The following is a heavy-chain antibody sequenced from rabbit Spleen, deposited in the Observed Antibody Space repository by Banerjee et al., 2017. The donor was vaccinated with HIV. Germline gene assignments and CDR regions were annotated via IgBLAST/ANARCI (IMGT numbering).Heavy chain of an antibody. D-gene: IGHD8-1*01. V-gene: IGHV1S40*01. CDR1: GFSFSSSYY. CDR2: INTRSGSA. J-gene: IGHJ6*01. Sequence: QSLEESGGDLVKPGASLTLTCTASGFSFSSSYYMCWVRQAPGKGLKLIACINTRSGSAYYASWAKGRFTISKTSSTTVTLQMTSLTVADTATYFCARDTGSSFSSYGMDLWGPGTLVTVS. CDR3: ARDTGSSFSSYGMDL.